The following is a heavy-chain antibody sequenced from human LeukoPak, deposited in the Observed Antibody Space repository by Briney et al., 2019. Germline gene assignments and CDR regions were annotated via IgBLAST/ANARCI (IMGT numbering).Heavy chain of an antibody. V-gene: IGHV4-61*02. D-gene: IGHD2-8*01. CDR3: AREPGAPVMVYARGGAFDI. CDR2: IYTSGST. J-gene: IGHJ3*02. Sequence: ASQTLSLTCTVSGGSISSGSYYWSWIRQPAGKGLEWIGRIYTSGSTNYNPSLKSRVTISVDTSKNQFSLKLSSVTAADTAVYYCAREPGAPVMVYARGGAFDIWGQGTMVTVSS. CDR1: GGSISSGSYY.